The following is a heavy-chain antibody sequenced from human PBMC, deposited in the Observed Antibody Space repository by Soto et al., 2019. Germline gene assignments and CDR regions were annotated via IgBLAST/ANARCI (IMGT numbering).Heavy chain of an antibody. Sequence: QVQLQESGPGLVKPSETLSLTCTVSGGSISSYYWSWIRQPPGKGLEWIGYIYYSGSTNYNPSLKSRVTISVATPKTQSSLKLSPVTAADTAVYYCARDYYSGSYGAFQHWGQGTLVTVSS. V-gene: IGHV4-59*01. CDR3: ARDYYSGSYGAFQH. CDR1: GGSISSYY. CDR2: IYYSGST. J-gene: IGHJ1*01. D-gene: IGHD1-26*01.